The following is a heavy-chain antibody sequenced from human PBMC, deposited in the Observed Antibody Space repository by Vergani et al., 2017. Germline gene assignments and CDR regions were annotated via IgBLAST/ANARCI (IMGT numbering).Heavy chain of an antibody. D-gene: IGHD6-13*01. Sequence: QVQLQESGPGLVKPSQTLSLTCTVSGGSISSGGYYWSWIRQHPGKGLEWIGYIYYSGSTYYNPSLKSRVTISVDTSKNQFSLKLSSVTAADTAVYYCARDGYNSSYLNSAVYYYYYLDVWGKXP. CDR2: IYYSGST. CDR3: ARDGYNSSYLNSAVYYYYYLDV. J-gene: IGHJ6*03. CDR1: GGSISSGGYY. V-gene: IGHV4-31*03.